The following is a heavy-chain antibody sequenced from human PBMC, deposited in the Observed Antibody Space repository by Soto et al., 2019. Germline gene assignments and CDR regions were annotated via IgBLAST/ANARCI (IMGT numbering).Heavy chain of an antibody. CDR3: ARGMREYSGYGRYYYYYMDV. D-gene: IGHD5-12*01. J-gene: IGHJ6*03. V-gene: IGHV4-34*01. Sequence: PSETLSLTCAVYGGSFSGYYWSWIRQPPGKGLEWIGEINHSGSTNYNPSLKSRVTISVDTSKNQSSLKLSSVTAADTAVYYCARGMREYSGYGRYYYYYMDVWSKGTTVTVSS. CDR1: GGSFSGYY. CDR2: INHSGST.